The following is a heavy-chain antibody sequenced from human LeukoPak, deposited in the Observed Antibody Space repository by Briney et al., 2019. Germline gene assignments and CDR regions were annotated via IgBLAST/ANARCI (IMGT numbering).Heavy chain of an antibody. CDR3: ASSYCGDDCLYYMDV. D-gene: IGHD2-21*01. Sequence: GASVKVSCKSSRATFTNLSISWVRQAPGQGLEWMGGIIPFFGTAIYAQKFQGRVTITADESTTTAYMELSSLRSEDTAVFYCASSYCGDDCLYYMDVWGEGTTVTVSS. J-gene: IGHJ6*03. CDR1: RATFTNLS. V-gene: IGHV1-69*13. CDR2: IIPFFGTA.